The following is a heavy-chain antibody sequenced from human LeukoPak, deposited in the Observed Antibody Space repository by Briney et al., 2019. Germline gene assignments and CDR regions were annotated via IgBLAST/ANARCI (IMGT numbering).Heavy chain of an antibody. J-gene: IGHJ6*02. D-gene: IGHD2-2*01. CDR2: ISYDGSSK. CDR1: GFTFSSYA. Sequence: GGSLRLSCAASGFTFSSYAMHWVRQAPGKGLEWVAVISYDGSSKYYADSVKGRFTISRDNSKNTLYLQMNSLRAEDTAVYYCAREGEIVVVPAAMQDYYYYYGMDVWGQGTTVTVSS. CDR3: AREGEIVVVPAAMQDYYYYYGMDV. V-gene: IGHV3-30*04.